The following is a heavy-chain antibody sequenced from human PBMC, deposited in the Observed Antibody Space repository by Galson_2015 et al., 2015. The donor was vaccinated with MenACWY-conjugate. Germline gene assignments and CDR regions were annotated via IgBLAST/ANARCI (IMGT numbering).Heavy chain of an antibody. J-gene: IGHJ4*02. V-gene: IGHV5-10-1*01. CDR3: ARHWGAFGEYVD. Sequence: QSGAEVKKPEESLRISCTGSGYSFSSYWISWVRQMPGKGLEWMGRIDPSDSYTNYSPSFQGHVIISADKSINTAYLQWSSLKASDTAMYYCARHWGAFGEYVDWGQGALVTVSS. CDR2: IDPSDSYT. CDR1: GYSFSSYW. D-gene: IGHD3-16*01.